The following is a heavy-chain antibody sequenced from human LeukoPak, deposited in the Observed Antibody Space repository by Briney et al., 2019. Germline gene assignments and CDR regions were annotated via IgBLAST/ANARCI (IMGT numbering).Heavy chain of an antibody. D-gene: IGHD5/OR15-5a*01. V-gene: IGHV4-39*07. CDR2: MYYSGST. CDR1: GGSISSSNYH. J-gene: IGHJ4*02. CDR3: ARDSSVWYVDY. Sequence: SETLSLTCTVSGGSISSSNYHWGWIRQPPRKGLEWIGSMYYSGSTYYNPSLKSRVSISVDTFKNQFSLKLSSVTAADTAVYYCARDSSVWYVDYWGQGTLVTVSS.